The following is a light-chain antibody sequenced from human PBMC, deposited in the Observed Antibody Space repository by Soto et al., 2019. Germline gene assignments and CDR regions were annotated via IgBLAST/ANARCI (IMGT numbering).Light chain of an antibody. J-gene: IGKJ4*01. CDR1: QRVSSY. Sequence: EIVLTQSPATLSLSPGERATLSCRASQRVSSYLAWYQQKPVQAPRLLIYDASNRATGIPARFSGSGSGTDFTLTISSLEPEDFAVYYCQQRSNWPPWLTFGGGTKVEIK. CDR2: DAS. CDR3: QQRSNWPPWLT. V-gene: IGKV3-11*01.